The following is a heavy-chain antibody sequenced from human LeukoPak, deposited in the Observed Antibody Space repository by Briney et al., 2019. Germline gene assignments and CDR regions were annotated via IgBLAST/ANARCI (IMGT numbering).Heavy chain of an antibody. CDR3: AKSEYSYGYLDY. V-gene: IGHV3-30*18. D-gene: IGHD5-18*01. CDR2: ISYDGSNE. CDR1: GFTFSSYG. Sequence: GGSLRLSCAASGFTFSSYGMHWVRQPPGKGLEWVALISYDGSNEAFADSVKGRFTISRDNSMNTVYLQMNSLRPEDTAVYYCAKSEYSYGYLDYWGQGTLVTVSS. J-gene: IGHJ4*02.